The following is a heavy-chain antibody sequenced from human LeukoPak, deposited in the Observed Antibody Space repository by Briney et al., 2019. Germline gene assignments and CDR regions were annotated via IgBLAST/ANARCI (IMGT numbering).Heavy chain of an antibody. CDR2: IYYSGST. D-gene: IGHD2-2*01. Sequence: SETLSLTCTVSGVSISSSNSYWGWIRQPPGKGLEWIGYIYYSGSTNYNPSLKSRVTITVDTSKNQFSLKLSSVTAADTAVYYCAREYCTSSSCRFDYWGQGTLVTVSS. V-gene: IGHV4-61*05. J-gene: IGHJ4*02. CDR3: AREYCTSSSCRFDY. CDR1: GVSISSSNSY.